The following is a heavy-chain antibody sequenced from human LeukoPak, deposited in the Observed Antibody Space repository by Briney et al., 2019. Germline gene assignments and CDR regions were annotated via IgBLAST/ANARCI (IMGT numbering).Heavy chain of an antibody. CDR1: GFTFSSYG. CDR3: TCENRIAVADFDY. Sequence: PGGSLRLSCAASGFTFSSYGMHWVRQAPGKGLEWVSAISGSGGSTYYADSVKGRFTISRDNSKNTLYLQMNSLRAEDTAVYYCTCENRIAVADFDYWGQGTLVTVSS. CDR2: ISGSGGST. J-gene: IGHJ4*02. D-gene: IGHD6-19*01. V-gene: IGHV3-23*01.